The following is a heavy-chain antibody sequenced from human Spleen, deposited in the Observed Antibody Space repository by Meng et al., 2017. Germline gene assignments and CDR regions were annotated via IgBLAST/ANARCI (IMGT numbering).Heavy chain of an antibody. D-gene: IGHD2-2*01. Sequence: QVQPLESGGGLVQPGRSLRLSCAASGFTFNNYAMHWVRQAPGKGLEWVAVISFDGSSQYYIDSVKGRFTISRDNSRTTLYLQMNSLRAEDTAVYYCARAPHSSLDYWGQGTLVTVSS. J-gene: IGHJ4*02. CDR1: GFTFNNYA. CDR2: ISFDGSSQ. CDR3: ARAPHSSLDY. V-gene: IGHV3-30*10.